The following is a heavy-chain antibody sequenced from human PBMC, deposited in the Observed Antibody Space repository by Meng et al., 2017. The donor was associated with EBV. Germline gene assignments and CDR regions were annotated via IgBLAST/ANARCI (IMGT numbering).Heavy chain of an antibody. CDR1: GYTFTSYG. CDR2: ISAYNGNT. D-gene: IGHD3-22*01. CDR3: ARDGRLYDTPSPFDY. Sequence: QVQLVYSGAEVKKPGASGKVSCKASGYTFTSYGISWVRQAPGQGLEWMGWISAYNGNTNYAQKLQGRVTMTTDTSTSTAYMELRSLRSDDTAVYYCARDGRLYDTPSPFDYWGQGTLVTVSS. J-gene: IGHJ4*02. V-gene: IGHV1-18*01.